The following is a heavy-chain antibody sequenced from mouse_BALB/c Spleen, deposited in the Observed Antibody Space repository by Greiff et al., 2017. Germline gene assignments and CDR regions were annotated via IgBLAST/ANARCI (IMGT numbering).Heavy chain of an antibody. CDR1: GFTFSSFG. J-gene: IGHJ3*01. V-gene: IGHV5-17*02. Sequence: EVQLVESGAGLVQPGGSLKLSCAASGFTFSSFGMHWVRQAPEQGLEWVAYISSGSSTIYYADTVKGRFTITRDNPKNTLFLQVTSLKSEDTAMYYCARSGDGYHFDDWGEGTLVTVSA. D-gene: IGHD2-3*01. CDR3: ARSGDGYHFDD. CDR2: ISSGSSTI.